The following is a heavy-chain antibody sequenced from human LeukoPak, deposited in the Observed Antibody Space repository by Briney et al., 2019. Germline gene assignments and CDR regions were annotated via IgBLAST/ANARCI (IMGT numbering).Heavy chain of an antibody. J-gene: IGHJ4*02. CDR2: IWYDGSKK. Sequence: GGSLRLSCAASGFTFSSYGMHWVRQAPGKGLEWVAVIWYDGSKKSHADSVEGRFTISRDNAKNTIYLEMNSLRADDTAVYYCARDRGVDYFDYWGQGTLVTVSS. CDR1: GFTFSSYG. D-gene: IGHD2-8*01. CDR3: ARDRGVDYFDY. V-gene: IGHV3-33*01.